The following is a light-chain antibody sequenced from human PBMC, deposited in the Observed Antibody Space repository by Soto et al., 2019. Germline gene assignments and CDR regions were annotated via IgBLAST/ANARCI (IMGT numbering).Light chain of an antibody. J-gene: IGKJ1*01. CDR2: GVS. CDR3: QQYIDSPRT. CDR1: QTVNRNY. Sequence: EIILTQSPGTLALSPGDGATLSCRASQTVNRNYLAWYHQRPGQPPRLLIYGVSNRASGVPDRFSGDGSGTEFTLTIGRLDPDDFGVYYCQQYIDSPRTFGQGTRVGVK. V-gene: IGKV3-20*01.